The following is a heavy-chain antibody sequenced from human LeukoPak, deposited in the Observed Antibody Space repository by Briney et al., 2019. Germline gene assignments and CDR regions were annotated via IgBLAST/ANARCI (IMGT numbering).Heavy chain of an antibody. Sequence: SETLSLTGTGSGGSFSGYYWSWIRQPPGKGLEWIGEINNRGSTNYNPSLKSRATKTVDTSKNQFSLKLSSVTASDTAVHYRACGGRYYDYVWGSYRVYYFGYWGQGTLVTVSS. CDR2: INNRGST. D-gene: IGHD3-16*02. CDR1: GGSFSGYY. V-gene: IGHV4-34*01. J-gene: IGHJ4*02. CDR3: ACGGRYYDYVWGSYRVYYFGY.